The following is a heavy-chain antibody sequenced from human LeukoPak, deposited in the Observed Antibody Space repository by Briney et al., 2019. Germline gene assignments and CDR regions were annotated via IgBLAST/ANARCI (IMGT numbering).Heavy chain of an antibody. CDR3: AKRNSGTYRGGMDV. D-gene: IGHD1-26*01. V-gene: IGHV3-23*01. J-gene: IGHJ6*02. CDR2: ISGSGGST. Sequence: PGGSLRLSCAASGFTFSTYAMSWVRQAPGKGLEWVSSISGSGGSTSDADSVKGRFTISRDNSKDTLYLQMNSLRAEDTAVYYCAKRNSGTYRGGMDVWGQGTTVTVSS. CDR1: GFTFSTYA.